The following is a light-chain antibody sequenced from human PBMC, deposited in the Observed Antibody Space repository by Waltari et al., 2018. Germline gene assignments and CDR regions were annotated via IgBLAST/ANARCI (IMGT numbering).Light chain of an antibody. CDR1: GSAIDGSDF. V-gene: IGLV2-14*03. CDR2: DVT. CDR3: TSQRVDGVVL. J-gene: IGLJ3*02. Sequence: QSALTQPASVSGSPGQSITISCTGIGSAIDGSDFVSWYQHPRGKAPQVIIYDVTNRPSGISDRFSASKSANTASLTISGLQPEDEGDYYCTSQRVDGVVLFSGGTQVTVL.